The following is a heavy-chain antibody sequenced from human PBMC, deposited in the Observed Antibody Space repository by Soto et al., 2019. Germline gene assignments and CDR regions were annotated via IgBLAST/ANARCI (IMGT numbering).Heavy chain of an antibody. CDR1: GGSISDGAYY. CDR2: IYNSGNT. CDR3: ASGLSGDKVDQ. D-gene: IGHD2-21*01. Sequence: QVQLQESGPGLVKPSQTLSLTCTVSGGSISDGAYYWSWIRQPPGKGLEWIGHIYNSGNTYNNPSLGSGLTRPLAASKSQFSLHLNSVTAADTAVYYCASGLSGDKVDQWGQGTLVTVSS. J-gene: IGHJ4*02. V-gene: IGHV4-30-4*01.